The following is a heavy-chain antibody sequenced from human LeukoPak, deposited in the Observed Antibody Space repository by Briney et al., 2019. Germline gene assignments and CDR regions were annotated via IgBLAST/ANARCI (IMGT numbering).Heavy chain of an antibody. Sequence: ASVKVSCKASGDTSRDYSINWVRQAPGQGLEWMGRIIPILGIANNAQRVQARVTITADKLTNTAYMELSSLKSEDTAIYYCAIDFDTSGNFDSWGQGTQVTVSS. CDR2: IIPILGIA. D-gene: IGHD3-22*01. CDR1: GDTSRDYS. J-gene: IGHJ4*02. V-gene: IGHV1-69*02. CDR3: AIDFDTSGNFDS.